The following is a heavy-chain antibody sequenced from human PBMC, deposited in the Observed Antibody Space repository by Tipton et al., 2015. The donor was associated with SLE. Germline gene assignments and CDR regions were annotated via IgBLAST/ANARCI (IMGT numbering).Heavy chain of an antibody. Sequence: SLRLSCAASGFTFSSYAMHWVRQAPGKGLEWVSGISWNSGNLLYADSVKGRFTISRDNAKNSLYLQLNSLRAEDTAVYYCARSYYYYYYYMDVWGKGTTVTVSS. V-gene: IGHV3-9*01. J-gene: IGHJ6*03. CDR1: GFTFSSYA. CDR3: ARSYYYYYYYMDV. CDR2: ISWNSGNL.